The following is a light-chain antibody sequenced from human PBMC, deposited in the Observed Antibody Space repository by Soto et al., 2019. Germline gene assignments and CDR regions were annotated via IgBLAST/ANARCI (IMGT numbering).Light chain of an antibody. J-gene: IGLJ3*02. Sequence: QSALTQPPSVSGSPGQSVTISCTGTSSDVGRYNRVSWYQQPPGTAPKLMIYEVSNRPSGVPDRFSGSKSGNTASLTISGLQAEDEADYYCSSYTISSTWVFGGGTKVTVL. V-gene: IGLV2-18*02. CDR3: SSYTISSTWV. CDR1: SSDVGRYNR. CDR2: EVS.